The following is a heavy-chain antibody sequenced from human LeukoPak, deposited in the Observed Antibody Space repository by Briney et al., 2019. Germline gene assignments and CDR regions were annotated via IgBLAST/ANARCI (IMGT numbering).Heavy chain of an antibody. CDR2: VHADGTS. V-gene: IGHV4-4*07. CDR3: ARDGLYSSGYSYFDY. CDR1: GVSTTSYH. J-gene: IGHJ4*01. D-gene: IGHD3-22*01. Sequence: PSETLSLTCTVSGVSTTSYHWSWIRQFAGKKLEWLGRVHADGTSNYNPSLKSRVTISVDTSKNQFSLIPTSVAAADTAVYYCARDGLYSSGYSYFDYWGHGTLVTVSS.